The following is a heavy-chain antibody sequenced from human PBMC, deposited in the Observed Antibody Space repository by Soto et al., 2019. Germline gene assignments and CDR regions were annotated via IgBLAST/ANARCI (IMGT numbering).Heavy chain of an antibody. CDR1: GGSCSCYS. V-gene: IGHV4-34*01. D-gene: IGHD3-10*01. J-gene: IGHJ5*02. CDR3: ARRTPGGSETYYNSWFDP. CDR2: INHSITT. Sequence: SETLSLTSSVYGGSCSCYSWTWIRQPPGMGLEWIGEINHSITTNYNPALKSRVTISVDTSKNQFSLKLSSVTAADTAVYYCARRTPGGSETYYNSWFDPWGQGTLVTVSS.